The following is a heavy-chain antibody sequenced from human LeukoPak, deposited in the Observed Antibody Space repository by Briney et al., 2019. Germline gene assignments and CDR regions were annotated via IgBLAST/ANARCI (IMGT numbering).Heavy chain of an antibody. CDR3: ARDYSGSNAFDI. J-gene: IGHJ3*02. CDR2: ISTSGST. V-gene: IGHV4-61*02. D-gene: IGHD3-10*01. Sequence: PSETLSLTCTVSGGSMSSGYYYWSWIRQPAGKGLEWIGRISTSGSTYYNPSLKSRVTISVDTSKNQFSLKLTSVTAADTAVYYCARDYSGSNAFDIWGQGTMVTVSS. CDR1: GGSMSSGYYY.